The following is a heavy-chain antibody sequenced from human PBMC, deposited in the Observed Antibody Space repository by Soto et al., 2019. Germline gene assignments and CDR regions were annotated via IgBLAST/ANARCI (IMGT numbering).Heavy chain of an antibody. CDR1: GVSVISNDYY. J-gene: IGHJ4*01. CDR2: VYYSGGA. Sequence: SETLSLTCTVSGVSVISNDYYWGWIRQSPGKGLEWIGSVYYSGGAFHNPSLKSRLTMSVDTSKNQLSLTLTSVTAADTAVYYGAGAQNDGSPFAFWAKGTLVTVSS. V-gene: IGHV4-39*01. CDR3: AGAQNDGSPFAF.